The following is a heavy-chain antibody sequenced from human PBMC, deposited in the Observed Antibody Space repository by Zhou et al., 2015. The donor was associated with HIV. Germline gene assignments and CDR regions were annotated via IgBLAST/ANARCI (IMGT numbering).Heavy chain of an antibody. CDR1: GGTFSSYT. V-gene: IGHV1-69*02. CDR3: ARGGGSYLRFDY. D-gene: IGHD1-26*01. Sequence: QVQLVQSGAEVKKPGSSVKVSCKASGGTFSSYTISWVRQAPGQGLEWMGRIIPILGIANYAQKFQGRVTITADKSTSTAYMELSSLRSEDTAVYYCARGGGSYLRFDYWGQGTLVTVSS. CDR2: IIPILGIA. J-gene: IGHJ4*02.